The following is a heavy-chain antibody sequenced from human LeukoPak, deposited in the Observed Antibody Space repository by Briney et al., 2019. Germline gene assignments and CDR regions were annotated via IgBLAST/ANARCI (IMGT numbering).Heavy chain of an antibody. CDR2: ISSSGSTI. CDR3: ARDLGNGDYFDY. V-gene: IGHV3-48*01. D-gene: IGHD2-8*01. CDR1: GFTFSRYN. J-gene: IGHJ4*02. Sequence: QTGGSLRLSCAASGFTFSRYNMNWVRQAPGKGLEWVSYISSSGSTINYADSVEGRFTISRDNAENSLYLQMNSLTAEDTAVYYCARDLGNGDYFDYWGQGTLITVSS.